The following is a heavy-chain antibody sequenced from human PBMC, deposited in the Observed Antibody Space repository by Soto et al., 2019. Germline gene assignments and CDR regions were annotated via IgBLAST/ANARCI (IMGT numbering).Heavy chain of an antibody. Sequence: SETLSLTCAVSGGSISGGGFSWSWIRQPPGKGLELIGYILHTGCTQYNPSLKSRVSMSVDKSKNQFSLHLTSVTAADTAVYYCARLQFGEGFDYWGQGALVTVS. V-gene: IGHV4-30-2*01. CDR1: GGSISGGGFS. CDR3: ARLQFGEGFDY. CDR2: ILHTGCT. J-gene: IGHJ4*02. D-gene: IGHD3-10*01.